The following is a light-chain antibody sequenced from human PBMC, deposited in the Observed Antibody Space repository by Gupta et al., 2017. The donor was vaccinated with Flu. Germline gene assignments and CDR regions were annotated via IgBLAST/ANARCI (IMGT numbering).Light chain of an antibody. CDR2: DTS. V-gene: IGKV3D-11*02. Sequence: EIVLTQSPATLSLSPGDRATLSCRASQSVTSYLAWYQQKPGQAPRLLIYDTSNRAAGIPARFSGSGPGTDFTLTISSLEPEDFAVYYCQQRSNWPPFTFGPGTKVDIK. CDR1: QSVTSY. J-gene: IGKJ3*01. CDR3: QQRSNWPPFT.